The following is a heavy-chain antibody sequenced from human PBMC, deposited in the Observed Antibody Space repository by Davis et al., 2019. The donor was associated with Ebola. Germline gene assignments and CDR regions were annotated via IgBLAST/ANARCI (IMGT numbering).Heavy chain of an antibody. CDR3: AHYNYYDSSGSYGYYFDY. V-gene: IGHV2-5*01. Sequence: SGPTLVKPTQTLTLTCTFAGFSLSTTGVAVGWICQPPGKALECLGFIYWNDDKRYSPSLKSRLTITKDTSKNQVVLTMTNMDPVDTATYYCAHYNYYDSSGSYGYYFDYWGQGTLVTVSS. CDR2: IYWNDDK. J-gene: IGHJ4*02. D-gene: IGHD3-22*01. CDR1: GFSLSTTGVA.